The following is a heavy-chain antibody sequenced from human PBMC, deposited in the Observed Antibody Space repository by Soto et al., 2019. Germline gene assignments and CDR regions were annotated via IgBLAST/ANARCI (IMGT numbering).Heavy chain of an antibody. D-gene: IGHD3-10*01. CDR3: ARGPGASGTYHYYFDY. J-gene: IGHJ4*02. CDR2: IYNTGST. CDR1: GDSVSTYW. Sequence: WETLSLTCTVSGDSVSTYWWSWIRQPPGKGLEWIAYIYNTGSTNYNPSLKSRVTISLDASKNQFSLKLSSVTAADTAVYYCARGPGASGTYHYYFDYWGPGTLVTVSS. V-gene: IGHV4-59*02.